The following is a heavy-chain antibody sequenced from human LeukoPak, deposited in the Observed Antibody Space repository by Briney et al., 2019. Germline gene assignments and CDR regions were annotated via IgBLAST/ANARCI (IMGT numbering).Heavy chain of an antibody. CDR3: ARLNDYSSGRGWFDP. V-gene: IGHV5-51*01. CDR2: IYPGDSDT. CDR1: GYSFTSYW. J-gene: IGHJ5*02. D-gene: IGHD6-19*01. Sequence: GVSLKISCKGSGYSFTSYWIGWVRQMPGKGLEWMGIIYPGDSDTRYSPSFQGQVTISADKSISTAYLQWSSLKASDTAMYYCARLNDYSSGRGWFDPWGQGTLVTVSS.